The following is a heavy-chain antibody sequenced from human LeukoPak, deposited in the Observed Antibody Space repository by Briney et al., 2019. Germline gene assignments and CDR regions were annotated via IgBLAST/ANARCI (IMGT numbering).Heavy chain of an antibody. J-gene: IGHJ4*02. CDR1: GFTFSSYA. Sequence: GGSLRLTCAASGFTFSSYAMSWVGQAPGKGLERVSAISGSGGSTYYADSVKGRFTISRDNSKNTLYLQMNSLRAEDTAVYYCATHDHFPHFDYWGQGTLVTVSS. V-gene: IGHV3-23*01. D-gene: IGHD3-3*01. CDR3: ATHDHFPHFDY. CDR2: ISGSGGST.